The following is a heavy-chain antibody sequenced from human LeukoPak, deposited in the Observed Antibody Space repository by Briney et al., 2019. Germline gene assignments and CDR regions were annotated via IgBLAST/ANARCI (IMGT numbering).Heavy chain of an antibody. Sequence: SETLSLTCAVYGGSFSGYYWSWIRQPPGKGLEWIGEINHSGSTNYNPSLKSRVTISVDTSKNQFSLKLSSVTAADTAVYYCARGRLRFLEWFNFDYWGQGTLVTVSS. CDR2: INHSGST. V-gene: IGHV4-34*01. J-gene: IGHJ4*02. CDR1: GGSFSGYY. CDR3: ARGRLRFLEWFNFDY. D-gene: IGHD3-3*01.